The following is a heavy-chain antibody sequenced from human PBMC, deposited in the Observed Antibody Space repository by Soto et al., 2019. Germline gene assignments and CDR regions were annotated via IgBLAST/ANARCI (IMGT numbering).Heavy chain of an antibody. D-gene: IGHD3-22*01. CDR2: IYHGGST. Sequence: SETLSLTCAVSGYSISSGYYWGWLRQPPGKGLEWIGRIYHGGSTYYNPSLNSRVNLSIDMTNNHVALILNSATAADTAVYYCARVGPWVPYYYDSSPYTFENWFDPWGQGTLGTVSS. CDR3: ARVGPWVPYYYDSSPYTFENWFDP. J-gene: IGHJ5*02. CDR1: GYSISSGYY. V-gene: IGHV4-38-2*01.